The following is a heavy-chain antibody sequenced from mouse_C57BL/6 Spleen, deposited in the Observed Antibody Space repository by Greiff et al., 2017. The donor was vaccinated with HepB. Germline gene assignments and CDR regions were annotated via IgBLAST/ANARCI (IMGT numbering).Heavy chain of an antibody. CDR1: GFTFSSYG. J-gene: IGHJ2*01. Sequence: DVKLVESGGDLVKPGGSLKLSCAASGFTFSSYGMSWVRQTPDKRLEWVATISSGGSYTYYPDSVKGRFTISRDNAKNTLYLQMSSLKSEDTAMYYCARFYYGSSSYWGQGTTLTVSS. CDR3: ARFYYGSSSY. V-gene: IGHV5-6*02. CDR2: ISSGGSYT. D-gene: IGHD1-1*01.